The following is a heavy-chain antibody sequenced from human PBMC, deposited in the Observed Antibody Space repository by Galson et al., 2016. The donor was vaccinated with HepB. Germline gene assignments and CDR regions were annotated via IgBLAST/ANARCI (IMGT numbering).Heavy chain of an antibody. CDR2: IYSNGLT. CDR3: ARAQYSVTSYSYYFDY. Sequence: SETLSLTCTVSGGSIGGYYWSWIRQPPGKGLEWIGFIYSNGLTNYNPSLKSGVTISLDTSKNQFSLRLSSVTAADTAVYYCARAQYSVTSYSYYFDYRGQGTLVTVSS. J-gene: IGHJ4*02. D-gene: IGHD1-26*01. V-gene: IGHV4-59*01. CDR1: GGSIGGYY.